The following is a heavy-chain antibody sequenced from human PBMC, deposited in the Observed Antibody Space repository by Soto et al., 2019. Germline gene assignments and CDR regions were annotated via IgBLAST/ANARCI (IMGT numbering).Heavy chain of an antibody. CDR1: GFTFSSYG. Sequence: EVQLLESGGGLVQPGGSLRLSCAAFGFTFSSYGMTWVRQAPGKGLEWVSFSSATGAGTYYADSVKGRFTISRDNSKTTLYLQMTSLRADDTAVYYCAKDRRAGGNYGFDSDFWGQGALVIVSS. V-gene: IGHV3-23*01. J-gene: IGHJ4*02. CDR3: AKDRRAGGNYGFDSDF. CDR2: SSATGAGT. D-gene: IGHD1-7*01.